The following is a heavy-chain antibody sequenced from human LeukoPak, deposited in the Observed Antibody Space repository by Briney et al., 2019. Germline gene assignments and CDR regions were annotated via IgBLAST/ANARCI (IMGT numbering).Heavy chain of an antibody. CDR2: IYRGGNI. V-gene: IGHV3-66*01. Sequence: PGGSLRLSCAASGFTVSNNYMRWVRHAPGKGLEWVSFIYRGGNIYYADSVKGRFTLSRDDSKNTLYLQMHSLRVEDTAVYYGARGGSNAGYWGQGTLVTVSS. D-gene: IGHD1-26*01. CDR3: ARGGSNAGY. CDR1: GFTVSNNY. J-gene: IGHJ4*02.